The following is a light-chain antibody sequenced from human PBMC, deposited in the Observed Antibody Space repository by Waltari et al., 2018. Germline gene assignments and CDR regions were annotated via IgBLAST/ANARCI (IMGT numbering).Light chain of an antibody. CDR1: QSVSSN. CDR2: GAS. CDR3: QQYNNWPPWT. J-gene: IGKJ1*01. Sequence: EVVMTQSPATLSVSPGERATLSCRASQSVSSNLAWYQHKPGQAPRLLIYGASTRATGIPARFSGSGSGTEFTLTISSLQSEDFAAYYWQQYNNWPPWTFGPGTTVEIK. V-gene: IGKV3-15*01.